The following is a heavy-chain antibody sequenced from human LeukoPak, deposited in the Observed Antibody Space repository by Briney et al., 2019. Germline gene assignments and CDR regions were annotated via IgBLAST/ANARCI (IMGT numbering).Heavy chain of an antibody. CDR3: ARDPKYCSSTSCYAFDI. D-gene: IGHD2-2*01. Sequence: PGGSLRLSCAASGFTFSSYSMNWVRQAPGKGLEWVSSISSSSSYIYYADSVKGRFTISRDNAKNSLYLQMNSLRAEDTAVYYYARDPKYCSSTSCYAFDIWGQGTMVTVSS. CDR2: ISSSSSYI. CDR1: GFTFSSYS. V-gene: IGHV3-21*01. J-gene: IGHJ3*02.